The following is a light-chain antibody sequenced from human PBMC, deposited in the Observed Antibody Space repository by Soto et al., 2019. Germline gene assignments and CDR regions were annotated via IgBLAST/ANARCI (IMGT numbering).Light chain of an antibody. V-gene: IGKV2-28*01. J-gene: IGKJ1*01. Sequence: DIVMTQSPLSLPVTPGEPASISCRSSQSLLHSNGYYYLDWYLQKPGQSPQLLIYLVSNRASGVPDRFSGSGSGTEFTLTISSLQPDDFATYYCQQYDSSWTFGQGTKV. CDR3: QQYDSSWT. CDR2: LVS. CDR1: QSLLHSNGYYY.